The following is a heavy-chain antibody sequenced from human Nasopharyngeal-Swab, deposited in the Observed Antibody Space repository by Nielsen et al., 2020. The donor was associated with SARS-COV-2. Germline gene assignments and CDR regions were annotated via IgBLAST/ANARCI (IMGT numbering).Heavy chain of an antibody. V-gene: IGHV4-38-2*01. CDR1: GYSMNSGYY. CDR3: ARAVEMAAILDY. D-gene: IGHD5-24*01. CDR2: IYHSGST. Sequence: SETLSLTCAVSGYSMNSGYYWGWIRQPPGKGLEWIGSIYHSGSTHYNPSLKSRVTLSIDTSKNQFSLKLSSVTAADTAVYYCARAVEMAAILDYWGQGTLVTVSS. J-gene: IGHJ4*02.